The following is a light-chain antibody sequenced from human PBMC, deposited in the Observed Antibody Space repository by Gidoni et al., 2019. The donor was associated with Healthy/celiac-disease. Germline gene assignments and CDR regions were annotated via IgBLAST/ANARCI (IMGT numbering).Light chain of an antibody. CDR3: QQYGSSPGYS. Sequence: EMVLTQSQGTLSLSPGERATLSCRASQSVSSSYLAWYQQKPGQAPRLLIYGASSRATGIPDRFSGSWSGTDFTLTISRLEPEDFAVYYCQQYGSSPGYSFGQWTKLEIK. CDR2: GAS. V-gene: IGKV3-20*01. CDR1: QSVSSSY. J-gene: IGKJ2*03.